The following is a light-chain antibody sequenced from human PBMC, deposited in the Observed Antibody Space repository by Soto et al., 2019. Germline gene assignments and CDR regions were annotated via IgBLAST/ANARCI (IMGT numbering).Light chain of an antibody. V-gene: IGKV1-9*01. J-gene: IGKJ4*01. CDR2: DVS. Sequence: SQQISSYLAAYQQKPGKDAPMLIYDVSTMQSGGPPRLSGSGCGTDFTLPISSLQPEDYATSYCQQLNSSHPLTFGGGTKVDIK. CDR1: QQISSY. CDR3: QQLNSSHPLT.